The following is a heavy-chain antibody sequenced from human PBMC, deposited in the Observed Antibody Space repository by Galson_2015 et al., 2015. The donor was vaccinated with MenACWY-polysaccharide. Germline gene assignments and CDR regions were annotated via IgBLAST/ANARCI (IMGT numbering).Heavy chain of an antibody. CDR3: ARVRGGQWPRYSMDV. V-gene: IGHV1-8*01. D-gene: IGHD6-19*01. Sequence: SVKVSCKASGYTFTSYDINWVRQATGQGLEWLGWMNPNTANTGYAQRFQGRVTMTRNTSIHTAYMELSSLTSEDTAVYYCARVRGGQWPRYSMDVWGQGTTVTVSS. CDR1: GYTFTSYD. J-gene: IGHJ6*02. CDR2: MNPNTANT.